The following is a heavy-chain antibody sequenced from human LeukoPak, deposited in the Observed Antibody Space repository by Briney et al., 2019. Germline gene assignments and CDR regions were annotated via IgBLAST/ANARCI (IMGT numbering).Heavy chain of an antibody. CDR2: ISGSGGST. CDR3: ARWGHYDSSGYCDY. V-gene: IGHV3-23*01. D-gene: IGHD3-22*01. CDR1: GFTFSSYA. Sequence: GGSLRLSCAASGFTFSSYAMSWVRQAPGKGLEWVSAISGSGGSTYYADSVKGRFTISRDNSKNTLYLQMNSLRAEDTAVYYCARWGHYDSSGYCDYWGQGTLVTVSS. J-gene: IGHJ4*02.